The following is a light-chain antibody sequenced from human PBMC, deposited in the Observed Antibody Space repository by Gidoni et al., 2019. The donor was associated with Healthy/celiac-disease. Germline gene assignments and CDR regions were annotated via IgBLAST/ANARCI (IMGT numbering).Light chain of an antibody. J-gene: IGKJ1*01. CDR3: QQYKSYPWT. CDR1: QSISSW. V-gene: IGKV1-5*03. CDR2: KAS. Sequence: DLQMTQSPSTLSASVGDRVTITCRASQSISSWLAWYQQKPGKAPKLLIYKASSLESGVPARFSGSGTGTEFTLSISGLQPDDFATYYCQQYKSYPWTFGQGTKVEIK.